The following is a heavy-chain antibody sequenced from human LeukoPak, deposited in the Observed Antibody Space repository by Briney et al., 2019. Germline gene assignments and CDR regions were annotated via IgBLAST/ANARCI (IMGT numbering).Heavy chain of an antibody. CDR2: ISGSGSST. V-gene: IGHV3-23*01. CDR1: GFTFSSYA. J-gene: IGHJ4*02. D-gene: IGHD2-2*01. Sequence: GGSLRLSCAASGFTFSSYAMNWVRQAPGKGLEWVSAISGSGSSTYSADSVRGRFTISRDNSKNTLYLQMNSLRAEDTAVYYCAKNPTSDVDYWGQGTLVTVSS. CDR3: AKNPTSDVDY.